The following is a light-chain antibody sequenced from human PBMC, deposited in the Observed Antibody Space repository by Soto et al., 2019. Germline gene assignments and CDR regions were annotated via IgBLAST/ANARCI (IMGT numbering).Light chain of an antibody. V-gene: IGLV2-8*01. CDR2: EVT. CDR1: SSDVGVYNY. CDR3: SSYAGSNNLGV. Sequence: QSALTQPPSASGSPGQSVTISCTGTSSDVGVYNYVSWYQQHPGKAPKLMIYEVTKRPSGVPDRFSGSKSGNTASLTVSGLQAEDEADYYCSSYAGSNNLGVFGGGTKLT. J-gene: IGLJ3*02.